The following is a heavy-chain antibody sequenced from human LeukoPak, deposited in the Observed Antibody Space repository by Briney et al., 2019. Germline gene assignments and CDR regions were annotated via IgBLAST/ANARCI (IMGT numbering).Heavy chain of an antibody. J-gene: IGHJ4*02. D-gene: IGHD3-10*01. CDR1: GFTFSSYA. CDR2: ISGSGGST. V-gene: IGHV3-23*01. Sequence: GGSLRLSCAASGFTFSSYAMSWVRLAPGKGLEWVSAISGSGGSTYYADSVKGRFTISRDNSKNTLYLQMNSLRAEDTAVYYCAKGMYYYGSGSQYFDYWGQGTLVTVSS. CDR3: AKGMYYYGSGSQYFDY.